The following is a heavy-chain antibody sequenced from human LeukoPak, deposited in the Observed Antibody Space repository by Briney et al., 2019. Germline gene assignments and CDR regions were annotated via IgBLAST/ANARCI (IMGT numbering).Heavy chain of an antibody. D-gene: IGHD6-19*01. V-gene: IGHV3-21*01. CDR2: IEKTGSYV. J-gene: IGHJ6*02. CDR1: GFTFSNYI. CDR3: VRGSNGWSGMDV. Sequence: GGSLRLSCAASGFTFSNYIMDWVRQAPGKGLEWVSSIEKTGSYVYHVDSVRGRFTISRDNAKNSLYLQMNSLRAEDTAVYYCVRGSNGWSGMDVWGQGTTVTVSS.